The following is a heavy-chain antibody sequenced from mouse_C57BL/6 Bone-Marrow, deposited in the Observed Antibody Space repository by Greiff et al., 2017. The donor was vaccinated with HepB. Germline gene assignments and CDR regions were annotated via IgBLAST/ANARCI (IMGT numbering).Heavy chain of an antibody. CDR1: GYTFTSYT. J-gene: IGHJ1*03. V-gene: IGHV1-4*01. Sequence: QVQLQQSGAELARPGASVKMSCKASGYTFTSYTMHWVKQRPGKGLEWIGYINPSSGYTKYNQKFKDKATLTADKSSSTAYMQLSSLTSEDSAVYYCARGAFITTVVDWYFDVWGTGTTVTVSS. CDR2: INPSSGYT. CDR3: ARGAFITTVVDWYFDV. D-gene: IGHD1-1*01.